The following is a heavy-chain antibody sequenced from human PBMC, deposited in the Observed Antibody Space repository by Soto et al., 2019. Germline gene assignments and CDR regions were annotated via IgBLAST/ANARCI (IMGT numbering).Heavy chain of an antibody. D-gene: IGHD2-21*01. CDR3: ARVRPVNSVRGMDV. CDR2: INHSGST. CDR1: GGSFSGHY. J-gene: IGHJ6*02. Sequence: QVQLQQWGAGLLKPSETLSLTCAVYGGSFSGHYWSWIRQPPGKGLEWIGEINHSGSTNYNPSLKSRVTISVDTSKNQFSLKLSSVTAADTAMYYCARVRPVNSVRGMDVWGQGTTVTVSS. V-gene: IGHV4-34*01.